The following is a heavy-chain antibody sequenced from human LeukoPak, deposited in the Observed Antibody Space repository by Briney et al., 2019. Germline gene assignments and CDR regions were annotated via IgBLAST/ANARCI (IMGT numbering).Heavy chain of an antibody. V-gene: IGHV4-39*07. CDR2: IYYSGST. CDR1: GGPISSSSYY. D-gene: IGHD6-13*01. Sequence: SETLSLTCTVSGGPISSSSYYWGWIRQPPGKGLEWIGSIYYSGSTYYNPSLKSRVTISVDTSKNQFSLKLSSVTAADTAVYYCASQRSWYYSIKYFDYWGQGTLVTVSS. CDR3: ASQRSWYYSIKYFDY. J-gene: IGHJ4*02.